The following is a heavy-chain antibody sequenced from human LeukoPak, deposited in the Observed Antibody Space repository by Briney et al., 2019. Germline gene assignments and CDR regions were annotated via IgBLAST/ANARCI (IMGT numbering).Heavy chain of an antibody. CDR2: LKSKIDGGTI. D-gene: IGHD6-19*01. Sequence: GGSLRLSCAASGFIFSNAWMSWVRQTPGKGLEWVGRLKSKIDGGTIDYAALVKGRFTISRDDSKNTLYLQINSLETEDTGVYYCTTGGWYGGDFWGQGTLVTVSS. CDR3: TTGGWYGGDF. CDR1: GFIFSNAW. J-gene: IGHJ4*02. V-gene: IGHV3-15*01.